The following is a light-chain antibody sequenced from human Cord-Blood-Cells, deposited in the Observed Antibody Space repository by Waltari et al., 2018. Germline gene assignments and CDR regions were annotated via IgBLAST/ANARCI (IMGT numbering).Light chain of an antibody. CDR3: QQSYSTPYT. CDR2: AAS. V-gene: IGKV1-39*01. CDR1: QSISSY. J-gene: IGKJ2*01. Sequence: DIQMTQSPSSLSASVGDRVTITCRASQSISSYLNWYQQKPGKAPKLLIYAASSLQSGVPSRVSGNGSGTDFTLTISSLQPEDFATYYCQQSYSTPYTFGQGTKLEIK.